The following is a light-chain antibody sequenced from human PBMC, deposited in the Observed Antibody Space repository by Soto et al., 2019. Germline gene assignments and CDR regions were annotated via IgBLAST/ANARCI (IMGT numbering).Light chain of an antibody. CDR2: GAS. CDR3: QQYGSSSRT. Sequence: IVLTQPPRTLSFSPGERATISCRASHSVISYLAWYQQQPGQAPRLLIYGASSRATGIPDRFSGSGSGTDFTLTISRLEPEDFAVYYCQQYGSSSRTFGQGTKVEIK. CDR1: HSVISY. V-gene: IGKV3-20*01. J-gene: IGKJ1*01.